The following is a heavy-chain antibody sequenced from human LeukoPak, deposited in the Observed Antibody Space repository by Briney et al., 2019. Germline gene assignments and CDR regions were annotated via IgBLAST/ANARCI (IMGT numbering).Heavy chain of an antibody. D-gene: IGHD3-9*01. Sequence: SETLSLTCTVSGGSISSYYWSWIRQPPGKGLEWIGYIYHSGSTYYNPSLKSRVTISVDRSKNQFSLKLSSVTAADTAVYYCARYYDILTGPDAFDIWGQGTMVTVSS. CDR3: ARYYDILTGPDAFDI. CDR1: GGSISSYY. CDR2: IYHSGST. J-gene: IGHJ3*02. V-gene: IGHV4-59*12.